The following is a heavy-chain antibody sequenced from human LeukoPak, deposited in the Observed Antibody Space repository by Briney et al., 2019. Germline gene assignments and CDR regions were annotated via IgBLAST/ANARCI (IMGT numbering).Heavy chain of an antibody. CDR2: ISSSSSTI. CDR1: GFTFSTYS. D-gene: IGHD3-22*01. J-gene: IGHJ4*02. Sequence: GGSLRLSRAASGFTFSTYSMNWVRQAPGKGLVWVSYISSSSSTINYADSVKGRFTISRDNAKNSLYLQMNSLRDEDTAVYYCARPRPNSHDSSGFYSWLDYWGQGTLVTVSS. V-gene: IGHV3-48*02. CDR3: ARPRPNSHDSSGFYSWLDY.